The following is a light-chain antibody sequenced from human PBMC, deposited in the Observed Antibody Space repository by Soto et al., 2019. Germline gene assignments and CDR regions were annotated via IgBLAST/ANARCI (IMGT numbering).Light chain of an antibody. J-gene: IGLJ1*01. CDR3: CSFAGNYIYV. V-gene: IGLV2-8*01. CDR2: EIN. Sequence: QSALTQPPSASGSPGQSVTISCTGTSSDVGAYDYVSWYQQHPGKAPKLMIYEINKRPSGVPDRFSGSKSGNTASLTVSGLQAEDEADYYCCSFAGNYIYVFGTGTKLTVL. CDR1: SSDVGAYDY.